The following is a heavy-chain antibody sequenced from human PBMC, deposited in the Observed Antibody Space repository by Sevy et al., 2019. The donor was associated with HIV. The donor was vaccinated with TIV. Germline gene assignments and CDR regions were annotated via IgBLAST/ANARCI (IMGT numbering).Heavy chain of an antibody. V-gene: IGHV3-74*01. CDR1: GFISSPYW. CDR2: INPDGSIT. D-gene: IGHD3-22*01. Sequence: GGSLRLSCTASGFISSPYWMHWVRQAPGKGLVWVSRINPDGSITSYADAVKGGFTISRDNARNTLYLQMNSRGAEDTAVYYCAKAGYYYDSSGYNWFDPWGQGTLVTVSS. J-gene: IGHJ5*02. CDR3: AKAGYYYDSSGYNWFDP.